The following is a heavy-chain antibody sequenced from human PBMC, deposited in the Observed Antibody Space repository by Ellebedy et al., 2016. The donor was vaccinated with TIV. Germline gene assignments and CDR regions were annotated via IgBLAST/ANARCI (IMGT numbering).Heavy chain of an antibody. CDR3: ARDQNY. CDR1: GFSLSTYA. CDR2: IDPGSST. V-gene: IGHV3-66*01. Sequence: GESLKISXAASGFSLSTYAMSWVRQAPGKGLEWVSVIDPGSSTLYADSVKGRFTISRDNSKNTLYLQMNSLRTEDTAVYYCARDQNYWGRGTLVTVSS. J-gene: IGHJ4*02.